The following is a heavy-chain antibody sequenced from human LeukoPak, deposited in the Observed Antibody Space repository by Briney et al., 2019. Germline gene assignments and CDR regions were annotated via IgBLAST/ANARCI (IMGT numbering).Heavy chain of an antibody. Sequence: ASVKVSCKASGYTFTGYYMHWVRQAPGQGLEWMGRINPNSGGTNYAQKFQGRVTMTRDTSISTAYMELSRLRSDDTVVYYCATLGAYYYDSSGYYLLDYWGQGTLVTVSS. CDR2: INPNSGGT. CDR3: ATLGAYYYDSSGYYLLDY. V-gene: IGHV1-2*05. J-gene: IGHJ4*02. D-gene: IGHD3-22*01. CDR1: GYTFTGYY.